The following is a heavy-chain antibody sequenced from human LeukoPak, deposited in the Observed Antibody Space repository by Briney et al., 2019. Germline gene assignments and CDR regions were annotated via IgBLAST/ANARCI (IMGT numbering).Heavy chain of an antibody. Sequence: GRSLRLSCAASGFTFSSYNMDWVRQPPGKGLEWVSLISYDGNNKYYADSVKGRFTIPRDNSKKTLYLQMNGLRVEDTAVYYCARDDTIGAKYYHGLDVWGQGTTVTVSS. CDR1: GFTFSSYN. V-gene: IGHV3-30-3*01. D-gene: IGHD3-10*01. J-gene: IGHJ6*02. CDR3: ARDDTIGAKYYHGLDV. CDR2: ISYDGNNK.